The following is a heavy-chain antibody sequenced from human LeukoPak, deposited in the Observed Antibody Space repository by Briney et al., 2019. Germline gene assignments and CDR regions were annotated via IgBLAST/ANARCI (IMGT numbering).Heavy chain of an antibody. V-gene: IGHV5-51*01. CDR2: IYPGDSDT. D-gene: IGHD3-22*01. Sequence: GESLLISCKGSGYSFTSYWIGWVRQMPGKGLEWMGIIYPGDSDTRYSPSFQGQVTISADKSISTAYLQWSSLKASDTAMYYCARTYYYDSSGYYGLDYWGQGTLVTVSS. CDR1: GYSFTSYW. CDR3: ARTYYYDSSGYYGLDY. J-gene: IGHJ4*02.